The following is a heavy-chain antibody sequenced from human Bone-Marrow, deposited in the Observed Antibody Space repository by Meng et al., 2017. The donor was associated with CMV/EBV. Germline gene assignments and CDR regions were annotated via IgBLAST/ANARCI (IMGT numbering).Heavy chain of an antibody. Sequence: GGSLRLSCAASGFTFSSYAMSWVRQAPGKGLEWVSAISGSGGSTYYADSVKGRFTISRDNSKNTLYLQMNSLRAEDTAVYYCAKGEQGYDFWSGYTPLYGYWGQGTLVTVSS. CDR1: GFTFSSYA. V-gene: IGHV3-23*01. CDR2: ISGSGGST. J-gene: IGHJ4*02. CDR3: AKGEQGYDFWSGYTPLYGY. D-gene: IGHD3-3*01.